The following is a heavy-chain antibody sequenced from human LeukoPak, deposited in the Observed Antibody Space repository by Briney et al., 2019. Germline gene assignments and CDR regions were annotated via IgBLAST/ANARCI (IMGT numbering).Heavy chain of an antibody. V-gene: IGHV4-34*01. Sequence: SETLSLTCAVYGGSFSGYYWSWIRQPPGKGLEWIGEINHSGSTNYNPSLKSRVTISVDTSKNQFSLKLSSVTAAYTAVYYCARGKGSGWYHWFDPWGQGTLVTVSS. CDR2: INHSGST. CDR1: GGSFSGYY. D-gene: IGHD6-19*01. CDR3: ARGKGSGWYHWFDP. J-gene: IGHJ5*02.